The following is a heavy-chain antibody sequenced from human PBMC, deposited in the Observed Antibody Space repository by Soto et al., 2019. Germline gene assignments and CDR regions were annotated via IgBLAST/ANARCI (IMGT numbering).Heavy chain of an antibody. CDR3: ARMSGTYYVPDY. CDR1: NASITSSGYY. CDR2: IYHSGST. J-gene: IGHJ4*02. Sequence: QVQLQESSPRLVEASQTLSLTCTVSNASITSSGYYWSWVRQPPGKRLEWIGYIYHSGSTFYSPSLQSRLTMSVDTSKNQFSLTLRSVTAADTAVYHCARMSGTYYVPDYCGQGTLVTVSS. V-gene: IGHV4-31*03. D-gene: IGHD1-26*01.